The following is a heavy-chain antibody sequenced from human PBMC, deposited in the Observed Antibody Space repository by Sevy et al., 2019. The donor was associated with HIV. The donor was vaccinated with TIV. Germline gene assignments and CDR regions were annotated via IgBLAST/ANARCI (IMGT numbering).Heavy chain of an antibody. V-gene: IGHV3-30-3*01. J-gene: IGHJ5*02. CDR1: GFTFSSYA. CDR2: ISYDGSNK. CDR3: ARDQHDYGGNLRTGWFDP. D-gene: IGHD4-17*01. Sequence: GGSLRLSCAASGFTFSSYAMHWVRQAPGKGLEWVAVISYDGSNKYYADSVKGRFTISSDNSKSTLYLQMNSLRAEDTAVYYCARDQHDYGGNLRTGWFDPWGQGTLVTVSS.